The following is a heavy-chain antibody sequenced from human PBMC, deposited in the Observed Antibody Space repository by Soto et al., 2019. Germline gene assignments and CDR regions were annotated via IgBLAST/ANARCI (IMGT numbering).Heavy chain of an antibody. D-gene: IGHD3-16*02. CDR2: IYYSGST. V-gene: IGHV4-39*01. CDR1: GGSISSSSYY. Sequence: SETLSLTCTVSGGSISSSSYYWGWIRQPPGKGLEWIGSIYYSGSTYYNPSLKSRVTISVDTSKNQFSLKLSSVTAADTAVYYCARHVKPIMITFGGVIVGQAFDYWGQGTLVTVSS. CDR3: ARHVKPIMITFGGVIVGQAFDY. J-gene: IGHJ4*02.